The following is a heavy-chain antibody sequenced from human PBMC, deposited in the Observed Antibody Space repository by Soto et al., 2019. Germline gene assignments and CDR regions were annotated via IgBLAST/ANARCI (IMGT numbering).Heavy chain of an antibody. J-gene: IGHJ4*02. V-gene: IGHV3-30*18. CDR2: ISYDGSNK. CDR1: GFTFRSYG. CDR3: AKDPGLLYYLDY. D-gene: IGHD3-10*01. Sequence: QVQLVESGGGVVQPGRSLRLSCAASGFTFRSYGMHWVRQAPGKGLEWVAVISYDGSNKYYADSVKGRFTISRDNSKNTLYLQMNSLRAEDTAVYYCAKDPGLLYYLDYWGQGTLVTVSS.